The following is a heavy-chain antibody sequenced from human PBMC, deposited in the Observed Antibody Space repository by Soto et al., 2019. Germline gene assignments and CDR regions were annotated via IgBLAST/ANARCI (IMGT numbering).Heavy chain of an antibody. V-gene: IGHV3-15*07. CDR2: IKSKTDGGTT. D-gene: IGHD3-3*01. CDR1: GFTFSNAW. Sequence: GGSLRLSCAASGFTFSNAWMNWVRQAPGKGLEWVGRIKSKTDGGTTDYAAPVKGRFTISRDDSKNTLYLQMNSLKTEDTAVYYCTTANYDFWSGYYHDAFDIWGQGTMVTVS. J-gene: IGHJ3*02. CDR3: TTANYDFWSGYYHDAFDI.